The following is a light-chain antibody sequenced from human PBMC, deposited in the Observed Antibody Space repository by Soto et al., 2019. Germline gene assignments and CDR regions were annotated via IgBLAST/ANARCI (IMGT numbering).Light chain of an antibody. V-gene: IGKV3-15*01. CDR1: QSVSSN. CDR2: GAS. CDR3: QQYNNWPT. Sequence: EIVMTQSPATLSVSPGERATXXXRASQSVSSNLAWXQQKPGXXPXXLIYGASTRATGIPARFSGSGSGTEFTLTISSLQSEDFAVDDCQQYNNWPTFGQGTKVDIK. J-gene: IGKJ1*01.